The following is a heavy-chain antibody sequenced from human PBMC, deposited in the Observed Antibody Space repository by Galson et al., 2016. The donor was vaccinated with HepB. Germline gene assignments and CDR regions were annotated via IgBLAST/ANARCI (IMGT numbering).Heavy chain of an antibody. J-gene: IGHJ5*02. CDR3: VRTEFGIVEATTSIVGH. D-gene: IGHD1-26*01. Sequence: SLRLSCAASGFTFNTHAMHWVRQAPGKGLEWVTLISYDETHKYYADSVKGRFTISRDNSKSTLYLQMSSLTAEDTAVYYCVRTEFGIVEATTSIVGHWGQGTLVTVSS. CDR2: ISYDETHK. V-gene: IGHV3-30*04. CDR1: GFTFNTHA.